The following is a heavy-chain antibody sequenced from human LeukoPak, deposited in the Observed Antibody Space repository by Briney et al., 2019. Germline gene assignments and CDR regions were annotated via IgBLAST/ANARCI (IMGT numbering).Heavy chain of an antibody. CDR3: AKAYYYDSSGSDAFDI. Sequence: GGSLRLCCAASGFNFGDYSMNWVRQAPGKGLEWISDVFTSNDFGDYAGPVKGRFTISRDYSKNTLYLQMNSVRADDTAVYYCAKAYYYDSSGSDAFDIWGQGTMVTVSS. D-gene: IGHD3-22*01. J-gene: IGHJ3*02. CDR1: GFNFGDYS. CDR2: VFTSNDFG. V-gene: IGHV3-48*01.